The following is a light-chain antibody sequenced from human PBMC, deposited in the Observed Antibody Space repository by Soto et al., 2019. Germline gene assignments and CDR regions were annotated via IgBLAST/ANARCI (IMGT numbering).Light chain of an antibody. V-gene: IGLV2-18*02. CDR1: SSDVGSYNR. Sequence: LTQPPSVSGSPGQAVAISCTGTSSDVGSYNRVSWYQQAPGTAPKVMIYEVSNRPSGVPDRFSGSKSGNTASLTISGLQPEDEADYYCYSFTSSNTYVFGTGTKVTVL. J-gene: IGLJ1*01. CDR2: EVS. CDR3: YSFTSSNTYV.